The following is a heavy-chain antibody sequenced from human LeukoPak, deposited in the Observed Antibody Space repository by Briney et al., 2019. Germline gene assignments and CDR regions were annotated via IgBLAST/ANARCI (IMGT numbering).Heavy chain of an antibody. CDR3: ARDHSVGDIAWWFDP. Sequence: ASVKVSFKASGYTFTNNWMHWVRQAPGQGLEWVGVINPTGTSTLYAQNFQGRVTLTRDMSTTTDYMELRSLTSEDTAVYYCARDHSVGDIAWWFDPWGQGTLVSVSS. V-gene: IGHV1-46*01. J-gene: IGHJ5*02. D-gene: IGHD3-10*01. CDR2: INPTGTST. CDR1: GYTFTNNW.